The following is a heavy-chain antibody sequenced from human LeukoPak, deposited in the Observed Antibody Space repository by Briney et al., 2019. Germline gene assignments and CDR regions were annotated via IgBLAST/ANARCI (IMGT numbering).Heavy chain of an antibody. Sequence: ASVKVSCKASGYTFSSHGISWVRQAPGQGLEWMGWISGYNGNTNYAQNLQGRVTMTTDTSTSTVYMELRSLRSDDTAVYYCARSGSRGSGSHYIRYFYYMDVWGKGTTVTISS. J-gene: IGHJ6*03. V-gene: IGHV1-18*01. CDR1: GYTFSSHG. D-gene: IGHD3-10*01. CDR2: ISGYNGNT. CDR3: ARSGSRGSGSHYIRYFYYMDV.